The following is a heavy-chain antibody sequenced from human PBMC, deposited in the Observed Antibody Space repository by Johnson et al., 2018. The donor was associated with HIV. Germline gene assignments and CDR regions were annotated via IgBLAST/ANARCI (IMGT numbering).Heavy chain of an antibody. CDR2: IWYDGSNK. CDR1: GFTFSSYG. V-gene: IGHV3-33*06. D-gene: IGHD1-7*01. CDR3: AKGYIPAGTARKWDRRDAFDI. J-gene: IGHJ3*02. Sequence: QMLLVESGGGVVQPGRSLRLSCAASGFTFSSYGMHWVRQAPGKGLEWVAVIWYDGSNKYYADSVKGRFTISRDNSKNTLYLQINSLRAEDTAVYYCAKGYIPAGTARKWDRRDAFDIWGQGTMVTVSS.